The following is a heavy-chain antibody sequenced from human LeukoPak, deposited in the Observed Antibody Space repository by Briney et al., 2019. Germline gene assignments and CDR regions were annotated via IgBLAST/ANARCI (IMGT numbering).Heavy chain of an antibody. V-gene: IGHV3-33*01. Sequence: PGGSLRLSCAASGFTFSSYGMHWVRQAPGKGLEWVAVIWYDGSNKYYADSVKGRFTISRDNSKNTLYLQINSLRAEDTAVYYCARAKIAAAGIFDYWGQGTLVTVSS. CDR2: IWYDGSNK. J-gene: IGHJ4*02. CDR3: ARAKIAAAGIFDY. D-gene: IGHD6-13*01. CDR1: GFTFSSYG.